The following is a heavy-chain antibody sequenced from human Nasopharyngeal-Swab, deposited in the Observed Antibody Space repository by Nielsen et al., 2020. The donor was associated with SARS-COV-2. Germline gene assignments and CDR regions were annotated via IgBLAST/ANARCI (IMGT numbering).Heavy chain of an antibody. CDR1: GFTFSSYA. CDR3: ARDRDYYYDSTNWFDP. V-gene: IGHV3-30-3*01. Sequence: GESLKISCAASGFTFSSYAMHWVRQAPGKGLEWVAVISYDGSNKYYADSVKGRFTISRDNSKNTLYLQMNSLRAEDTAVYYCARDRDYYYDSTNWFDPWGQGTLVTVPS. D-gene: IGHD3-22*01. J-gene: IGHJ5*02. CDR2: ISYDGSNK.